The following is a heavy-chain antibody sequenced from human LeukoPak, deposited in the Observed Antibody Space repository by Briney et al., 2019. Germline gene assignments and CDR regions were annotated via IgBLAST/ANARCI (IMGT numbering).Heavy chain of an antibody. CDR2: IYTSGST. J-gene: IGHJ3*02. D-gene: IGHD3-9*01. CDR1: GGSFSGYY. CDR3: AGRRATGAFDI. V-gene: IGHV4-59*10. Sequence: PSETLSLTCAVYGGSFSGYYWSWIRQPAGKGLEWIGRIYTSGSTNYNPSLKSRVTISVDTSKNQFSLKLSSVTAADTAVYYCAGRRATGAFDIWGQGTMVTVSS.